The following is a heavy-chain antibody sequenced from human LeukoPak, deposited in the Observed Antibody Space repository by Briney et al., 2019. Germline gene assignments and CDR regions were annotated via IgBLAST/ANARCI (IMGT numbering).Heavy chain of an antibody. Sequence: SVKVSFKASGDTFSSYAISWVRQAPGQGLEWMGGIIPIFGTANYAQKFQGRVTITADESTSTAYMELSSLRSEDTAVYYCARVGPYCSGGSCRSSLYFDYWGQGTLVTVSS. D-gene: IGHD2-15*01. CDR3: ARVGPYCSGGSCRSSLYFDY. V-gene: IGHV1-69*01. J-gene: IGHJ4*02. CDR1: GDTFSSYA. CDR2: IIPIFGTA.